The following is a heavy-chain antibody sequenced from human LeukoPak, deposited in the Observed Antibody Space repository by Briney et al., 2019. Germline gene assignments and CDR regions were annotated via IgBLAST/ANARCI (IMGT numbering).Heavy chain of an antibody. CDR3: AREPRRVDFDWLFHTGDLDY. CDR2: IGSSSSYI. V-gene: IGHV3-21*01. Sequence: PGGSLRLSCAASGFTFSGYSMNWVRQAPGKGLEWVSSIGSSSSYIYYADSVKGRFTISRDNAKNSLYLQMNSLRAEDTAVYYCAREPRRVDFDWLFHTGDLDYWGQGTLVTVSS. CDR1: GFTFSGYS. D-gene: IGHD3-9*01. J-gene: IGHJ4*02.